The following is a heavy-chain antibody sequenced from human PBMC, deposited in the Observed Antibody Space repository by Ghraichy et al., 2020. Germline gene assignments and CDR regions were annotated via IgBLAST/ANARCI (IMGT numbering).Heavy chain of an antibody. CDR2: ISSGSSYI. J-gene: IGHJ4*02. Sequence: GGSLRLSCAASGFTFSSYSMNWVRQAPGKGLEWVSSISSGSSYIYYADSVKGRFTISRDNAKNSLYLQMNSLRAEDTAVYYCASGYSSGWYPADYWGQGTLVTVSS. CDR1: GFTFSSYS. CDR3: ASGYSSGWYPADY. D-gene: IGHD6-19*01. V-gene: IGHV3-21*01.